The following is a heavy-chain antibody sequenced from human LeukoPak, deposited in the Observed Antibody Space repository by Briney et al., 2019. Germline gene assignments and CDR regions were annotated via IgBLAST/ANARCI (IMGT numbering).Heavy chain of an antibody. CDR1: GGSFSGYY. V-gene: IGHV4-34*01. Sequence: SETLSLTCAVYGGSFSGYYWSWIRQPPGKGLEWIGEINHSGSTNYNPSLKSRVTISVDTSKNQFSLKLSSVTAADTAVYFRARGSGRRPIWGYYDPIRYFDYWGQGTLVTVSS. J-gene: IGHJ4*02. CDR3: ARGSGRRPIWGYYDPIRYFDY. CDR2: INHSGST. D-gene: IGHD3-22*01.